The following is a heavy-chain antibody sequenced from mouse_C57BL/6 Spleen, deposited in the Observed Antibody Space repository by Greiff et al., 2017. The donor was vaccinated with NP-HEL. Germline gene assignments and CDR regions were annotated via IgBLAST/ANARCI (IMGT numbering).Heavy chain of an antibody. J-gene: IGHJ4*01. Sequence: VHVKQSVAELVRPGASVKLSCTASGFNIKNTYMHWVKQRPEQGLEWIGRIDPANGNTKYAPKFQGKATITADTSSNTAYLQLSSLTSEDTAIYYCAKIYYYGSSYVGYAMDYWGQGTSVTVSS. D-gene: IGHD1-1*01. CDR1: GFNIKNTY. CDR2: IDPANGNT. CDR3: AKIYYYGSSYVGYAMDY. V-gene: IGHV14-3*01.